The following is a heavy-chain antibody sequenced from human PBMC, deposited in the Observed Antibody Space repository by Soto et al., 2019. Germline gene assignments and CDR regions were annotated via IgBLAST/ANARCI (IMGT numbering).Heavy chain of an antibody. Sequence: VRLLESGGGLVQPGGSLRLSCAASGFSFSSYDMTWVRQAPGQGLEWVSSLSVTGGGPYYADSVRGRFTMSRDNSKNTRALERSGLRADDSAFYYCAKGRETTTSAKFCFDNWGQGPLVTVSS. D-gene: IGHD1-26*01. CDR3: AKGRETTTSAKFCFDN. V-gene: IGHV3-23*01. CDR2: LSVTGGGP. CDR1: GFSFSSYD. J-gene: IGHJ4*02.